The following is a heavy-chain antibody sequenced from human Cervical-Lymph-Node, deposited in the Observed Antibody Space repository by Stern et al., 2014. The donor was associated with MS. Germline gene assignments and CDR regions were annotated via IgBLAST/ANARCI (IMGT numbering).Heavy chain of an antibody. CDR2: LDWDGDK. V-gene: IGHV2-70*01. J-gene: IGHJ4*02. CDR3: VRAREGYYFDY. Sequence: VSLRESGPALVKPTQTLTLTCTFSGFSLSTTGMCLSWIRQRPGKALEWLALLDWDGDKYYSPALKTRLTISKDTSKNQVVLTMTNMAPLDTATYFCVRAREGYYFDYWGQGIPVTVSS. CDR1: GFSLSTTGMC. D-gene: IGHD2-21*01.